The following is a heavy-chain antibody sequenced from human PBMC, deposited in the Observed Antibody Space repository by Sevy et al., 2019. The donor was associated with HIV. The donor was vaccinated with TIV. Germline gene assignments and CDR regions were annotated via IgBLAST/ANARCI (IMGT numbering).Heavy chain of an antibody. J-gene: IGHJ6*02. CDR1: GFPFSSYA. V-gene: IGHV3-23*01. CDR2: LIGSRRHT. D-gene: IGHD3-3*02. CDR3: ARRGGQASLFGGGAKDGMDV. Sequence: GGSLRLSCAASGFPFSSYAMSWVRQAPGRGLEWVSTLIGSRRHTYYADSVTGRFIISRDNARNTLYLQMNSLRAEDTAIYYCARRGGQASLFGGGAKDGMDVWGRGTTVTVSS.